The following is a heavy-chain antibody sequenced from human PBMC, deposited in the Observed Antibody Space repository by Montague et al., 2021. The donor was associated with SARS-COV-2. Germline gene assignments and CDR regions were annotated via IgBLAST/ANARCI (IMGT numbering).Heavy chain of an antibody. V-gene: IGHV4-39*01. J-gene: IGHJ4*02. CDR2: IYNSGST. D-gene: IGHD4-23*01. Sequence: SETLSLTCTVSGGSVSSRSYYWGWIRQPPGKGLEWIGSIYNSGSTHYNPSLKSRVTISVDTSKNQFSLKLSSVTAADTAVYYCARRGDYGGPRFDYWGQGTLVSVSS. CDR1: GGSVSSRSYY. CDR3: ARRGDYGGPRFDY.